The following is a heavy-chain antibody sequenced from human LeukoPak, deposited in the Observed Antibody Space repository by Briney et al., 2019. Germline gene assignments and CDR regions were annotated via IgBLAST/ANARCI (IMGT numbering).Heavy chain of an antibody. J-gene: IGHJ6*03. CDR3: ARRFGRKFGERFYYYHYMDV. CDR2: IYYSGST. CDR1: GGSISSSSYY. D-gene: IGHD3-10*01. V-gene: IGHV4-39*07. Sequence: TSETLSLTCTVSGGSISSSSYYWGWIRQPPGKGLEWIGSIYYSGSTYYNPSLKSRVTISVDTSKNQFSLRLTSVTAADTAVYYCARRFGRKFGERFYYYHYMDVWGKGTTVTISS.